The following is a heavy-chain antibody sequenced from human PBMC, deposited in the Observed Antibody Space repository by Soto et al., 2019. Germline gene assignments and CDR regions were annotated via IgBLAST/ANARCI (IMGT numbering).Heavy chain of an antibody. Sequence: GGSLRLSCAASGFTFRSYAMSWVRQAPGKGLEWVSAISGSGGSPYYADSVKGRFTISRDNSKNPRYLQMNGLRTEDTAVYYWAKDQFLYGDPAKANEFDYWGQGTLVTVSS. CDR2: ISGSGGSP. CDR3: AKDQFLYGDPAKANEFDY. V-gene: IGHV3-23*01. CDR1: GFTFRSYA. J-gene: IGHJ4*02. D-gene: IGHD4-17*01.